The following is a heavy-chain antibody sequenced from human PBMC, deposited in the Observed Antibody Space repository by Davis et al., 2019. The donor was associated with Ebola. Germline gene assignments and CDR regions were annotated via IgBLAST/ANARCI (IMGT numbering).Heavy chain of an antibody. Sequence: ASVKVSCQASGYTFTGYYMHWVRQAPGQGLEWMGWINPNSGGTNYAQKFQGWVTMTRDTSISTAYMELSRLRSDDTAVYYCARDGIAAAGTRYYYYGMDVWGQGTTVTVSS. CDR3: ARDGIAAAGTRYYYYGMDV. D-gene: IGHD6-13*01. V-gene: IGHV1-2*04. CDR1: GYTFTGYY. J-gene: IGHJ6*02. CDR2: INPNSGGT.